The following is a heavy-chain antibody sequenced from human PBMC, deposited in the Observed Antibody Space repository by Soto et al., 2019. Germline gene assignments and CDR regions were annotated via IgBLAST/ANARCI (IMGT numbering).Heavy chain of an antibody. J-gene: IGHJ6*02. D-gene: IGHD2-2*01. CDR3: ARAGYCSSTSCPLPLFYYGMDV. CDR2: IYPGDSDT. V-gene: IGHV5-51*03. Sequence: GESLKISCKGSGYSVTSYWIGWVRQMPGKGLEWMGIIYPGDSDTRYSPSFQGQVTISADKSISTAYLQWSSLKASDTAMYYCARAGYCSSTSCPLPLFYYGMDVWGQGTTVTVSS. CDR1: GYSVTSYW.